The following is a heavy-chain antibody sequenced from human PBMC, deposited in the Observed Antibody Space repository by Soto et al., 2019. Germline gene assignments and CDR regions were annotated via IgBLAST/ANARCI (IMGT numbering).Heavy chain of an antibody. J-gene: IGHJ4*02. CDR2: ISYDGSNK. D-gene: IGHD5-18*01. V-gene: IGHV3-30-3*01. Sequence: QVQLVESGGGVVQPGRSLRLSCAASGFTFSSYAMHWVRQAPGKGLEWVAVISYDGSNKYYADSVKGRFTISRDNSKNTLYLQMNSLRAEDTAVYYCARDRDTAMVIFDYWGQGTLVTVS. CDR1: GFTFSSYA. CDR3: ARDRDTAMVIFDY.